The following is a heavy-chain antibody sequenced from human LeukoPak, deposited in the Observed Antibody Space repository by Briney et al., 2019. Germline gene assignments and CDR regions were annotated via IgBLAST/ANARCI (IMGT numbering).Heavy chain of an antibody. CDR1: GGSFSGYY. J-gene: IGHJ3*02. V-gene: IGHV4-34*01. CDR3: ARGTTMIVVVRLGAFDI. CDR2: INHSGST. D-gene: IGHD3-22*01. Sequence: SEILSLTCAVYGGSFSGYYWSWIRQPPGKGLEWIGEINHSGSTNYNPSLKSRVTISVDTSKNQFSLKLSSVTAADTAVYYCARGTTMIVVVRLGAFDIWGQGTMVTVSS.